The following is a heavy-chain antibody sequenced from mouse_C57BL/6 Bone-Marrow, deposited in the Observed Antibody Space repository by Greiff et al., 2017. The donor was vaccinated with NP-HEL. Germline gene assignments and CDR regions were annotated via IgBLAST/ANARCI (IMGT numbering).Heavy chain of an antibody. V-gene: IGHV1-50*01. CDR1: GYTFTSYW. CDR3: ARCSSYWYFDV. Sequence: VQLQQPGAELVKPGASVKLSCKASGYTFTSYWMQWVKQRPGQGLEWIGEIDPSDSYTNYNQKFKGKATLTVDTSSSTAYMQLSSLTSEDSAVYYCARCSSYWYFDVWGTGTTVTVSS. J-gene: IGHJ1*03. CDR2: IDPSDSYT. D-gene: IGHD1-1*01.